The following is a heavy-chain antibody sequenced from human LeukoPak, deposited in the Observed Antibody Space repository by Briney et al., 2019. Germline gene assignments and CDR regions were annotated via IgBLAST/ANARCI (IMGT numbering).Heavy chain of an antibody. Sequence: GGSLRLSCAASGFPFTNYAMTWVRQAPGKGLEWVSGISGSGGSAYYADSVKGRFTISRDNSKNTLYLQMSSLRTEDTAVYYCAKGWRFLDYWGQGTLVTVSS. J-gene: IGHJ4*02. D-gene: IGHD3-16*01. CDR3: AKGWRFLDY. V-gene: IGHV3-23*01. CDR2: ISGSGGSA. CDR1: GFPFTNYA.